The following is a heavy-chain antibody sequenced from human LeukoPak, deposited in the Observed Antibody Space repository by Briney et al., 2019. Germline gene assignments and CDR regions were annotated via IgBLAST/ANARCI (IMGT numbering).Heavy chain of an antibody. CDR3: ARDGGSGWAYWYFDL. CDR2: INPSGGST. CDR1: GYTFTSYY. V-gene: IGHV1-46*01. D-gene: IGHD6-19*01. Sequence: ASVKVSCKASGYTFTSYYMHWVRQAPGQGLEWMGIINPSGGSTSYAQKFQGRVTMTRDTSTSTVYMELSSLRSEDTAVYYCARDGGSGWAYWYFDLWGRGTLVTVSP. J-gene: IGHJ2*01.